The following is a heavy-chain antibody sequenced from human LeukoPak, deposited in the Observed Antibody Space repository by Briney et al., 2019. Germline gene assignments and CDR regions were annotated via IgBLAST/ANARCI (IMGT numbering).Heavy chain of an antibody. CDR3: TRSDSSGYVNY. V-gene: IGHV3-72*01. D-gene: IGHD3-22*01. Sequence: PGGSLRLSCAASGFTFSDHYMYWVRRAPGKGLEWVGRSRNKASTYTTEYAASVKGRFTVSRDDSKNSVYLQMNSLKTEDTAVYYCTRSDSSGYVNYWGQGTLVTVSS. CDR1: GFTFSDHY. J-gene: IGHJ4*02. CDR2: SRNKASTYTT.